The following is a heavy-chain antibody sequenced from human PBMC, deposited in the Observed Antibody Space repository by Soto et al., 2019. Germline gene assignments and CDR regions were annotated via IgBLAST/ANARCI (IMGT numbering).Heavy chain of an antibody. CDR1: GYTFTNYA. V-gene: IGHV1-18*01. D-gene: IGHD6-13*01. Sequence: QVQLVQSGAEVKKPGASVKVSCKASGYTFTNYAFSWVRQAPGQGLEWMGWISAYNGNTNYPQKLQGRVTMTTDTPTRTAYMELRSLRSDDTAVYYCASDLAAAGPFDCWGQGTLVTVSS. CDR2: ISAYNGNT. J-gene: IGHJ4*02. CDR3: ASDLAAAGPFDC.